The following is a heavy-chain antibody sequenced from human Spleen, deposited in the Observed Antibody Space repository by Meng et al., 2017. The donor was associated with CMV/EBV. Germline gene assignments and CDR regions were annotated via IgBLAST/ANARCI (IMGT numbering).Heavy chain of an antibody. D-gene: IGHD3-16*01. V-gene: IGHV3-21*01. J-gene: IGHJ4*02. CDR1: GFIFSSYT. CDR3: AREGMISFGGAGVDY. Sequence: GGSLRLSCAASGFIFSSYTMNWVRQAPGKGLEWVSSISSGSSHIDYEDSVQGRFTISRDNAKNSFYLEMNSLRAEDTAIYYCAREGMISFGGAGVDYWGQGTLVTVSS. CDR2: ISSGSSHI.